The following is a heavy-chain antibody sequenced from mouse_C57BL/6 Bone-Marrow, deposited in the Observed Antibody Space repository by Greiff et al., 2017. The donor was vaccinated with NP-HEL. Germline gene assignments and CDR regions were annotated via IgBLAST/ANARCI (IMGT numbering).Heavy chain of an antibody. CDR1: GFNIKDDY. CDR3: TTSRFITTVDY. Sequence: VQLQQSGAELVRPGASVKLSCTASGFNIKDDYMHWVKQRPEQGLEWIGWIDTENGDTEYASKFQGKATITADTSSNTAYLQLSSLTSEDTAVYYCTTSRFITTVDYWGQGTTLTVSS. V-gene: IGHV14-4*01. J-gene: IGHJ2*01. D-gene: IGHD1-1*01. CDR2: IDTENGDT.